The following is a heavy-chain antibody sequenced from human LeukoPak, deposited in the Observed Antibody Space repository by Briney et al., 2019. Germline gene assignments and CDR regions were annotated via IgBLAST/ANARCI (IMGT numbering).Heavy chain of an antibody. D-gene: IGHD6-19*01. J-gene: IGHJ6*02. CDR2: ISSSSSTI. V-gene: IGHV3-48*01. CDR1: GFTFSSYS. Sequence: GGSLRLSCAASGFTFSSYSMNWVRQAPGKGLEWVSYISSSSSTIYYADSVKGRFTISRDNSKNTLYLQMNSLRAEDTAVYYCAKDQYSSGYESYYYYGMDVWGQGTTVTVSS. CDR3: AKDQYSSGYESYYYYGMDV.